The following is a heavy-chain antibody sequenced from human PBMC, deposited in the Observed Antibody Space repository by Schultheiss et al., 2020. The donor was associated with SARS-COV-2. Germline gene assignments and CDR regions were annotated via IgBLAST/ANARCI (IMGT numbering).Heavy chain of an antibody. D-gene: IGHD6-13*01. CDR1: GGSFSGYY. V-gene: IGHV4-34*01. CDR3: ATYSSSWDYFDY. Sequence: SETLSLTCGVYGGSFSGYYWSWIRQPPGKGLEWIGKIHHSGSTNYNPSLKSRVTISVDKSKNQFSLKLSSVTAADTAVYYCATYSSSWDYFDYWGQGTLVTVSS. CDR2: IHHSGST. J-gene: IGHJ4*02.